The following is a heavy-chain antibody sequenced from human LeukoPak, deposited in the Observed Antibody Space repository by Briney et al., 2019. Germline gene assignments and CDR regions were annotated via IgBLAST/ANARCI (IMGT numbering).Heavy chain of an antibody. CDR3: ARETGYAYGRAPLDY. J-gene: IGHJ4*02. D-gene: IGHD5-18*01. CDR1: GYTFTSYY. Sequence: ASVKVSCKASGYTFTSYYMHWVRQAPGQGLEWMGIINPSGGSTNYAQKFQGRVTITADKSTGTAYMELNSLRSDDTAVYYCARETGYAYGRAPLDYWGQGTLVTVSS. CDR2: INPSGGST. V-gene: IGHV1-46*01.